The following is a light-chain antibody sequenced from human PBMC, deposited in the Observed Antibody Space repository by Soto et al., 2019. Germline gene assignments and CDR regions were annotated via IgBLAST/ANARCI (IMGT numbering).Light chain of an antibody. CDR2: EGS. J-gene: IGLJ3*02. CDR1: SSDVGTYSL. CDR3: CSYAGSTNFVL. V-gene: IGLV2-23*01. Sequence: QSALTQPASVSGSPGQSSIISCTGASSDVGTYSLVSWYQQHPGKAPKLMIYEGSRRPSGVSNRFSGSTSDNTASLTISGLQAEDEADYYCCSYAGSTNFVLFGGGTQLTVL.